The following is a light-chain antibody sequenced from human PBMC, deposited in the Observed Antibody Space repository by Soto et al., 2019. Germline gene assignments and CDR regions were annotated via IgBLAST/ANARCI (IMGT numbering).Light chain of an antibody. V-gene: IGKV3-11*01. J-gene: IGKJ1*01. CDR2: DAS. CDR1: QTVSTF. CDR3: QQRSGWPT. Sequence: EIVLTQSPDTLSLSPGERATLSCRASQTVSTFLAWYQQKPGQAPRLIVYDASKRAPGIPARFIGSGSGTDFTLTVSSLEPEDFALYYCQQRSGWPTFGQGTQVEI.